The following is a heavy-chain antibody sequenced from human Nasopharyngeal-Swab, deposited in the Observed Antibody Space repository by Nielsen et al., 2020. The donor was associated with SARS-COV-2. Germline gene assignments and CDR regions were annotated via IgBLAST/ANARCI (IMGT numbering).Heavy chain of an antibody. D-gene: IGHD6-19*01. J-gene: IGHJ4*02. CDR1: GFLFGDYW. V-gene: IGHV3-7*01. Sequence: GESLKISCEASGFLFGDYWMTWVSQAPGKGLEWVANIHQHGNDKYYVDSVRGRFTISRDNAKNSLYLQMDSLRDEDTAVYFCATGEYSSGWWIFDYWGQGTLVTVSS. CDR3: ATGEYSSGWWIFDY. CDR2: IHQHGNDK.